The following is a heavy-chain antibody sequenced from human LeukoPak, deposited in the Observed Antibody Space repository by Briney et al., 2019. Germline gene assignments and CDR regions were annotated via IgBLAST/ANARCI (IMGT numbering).Heavy chain of an antibody. J-gene: IGHJ5*02. CDR3: ARDYYDSSGYYFDP. CDR2: ISWNSGSI. V-gene: IGHV3-9*03. CDR1: GFTFDDYA. D-gene: IGHD3-22*01. Sequence: PGGSLRLSCAASGFTFDDYAMHWVRQAPGKGLEWVSGISWNSGSIGYADSVKGRFTISRDNAKNSLYLQMNSLRAEDMALYYCARDYYDSSGYYFDPWGQGTLVTVSS.